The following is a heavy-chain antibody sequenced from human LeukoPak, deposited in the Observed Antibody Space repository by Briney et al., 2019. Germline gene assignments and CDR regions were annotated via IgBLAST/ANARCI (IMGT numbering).Heavy chain of an antibody. J-gene: IGHJ3*02. CDR3: ARSRSGWYGSDAFDI. CDR2: IYYSGST. V-gene: IGHV4-31*03. CDR1: GGSISSGGYY. Sequence: SETLSLTCTVSGGSISSGGYYWSWIRQHPGKGLEWIGYIYYSGSTYYNPSLKSRVTISVDSSKNQFSLKLSSVTAADTAVYYCARSRSGWYGSDAFDIWGQGTMVTVSP. D-gene: IGHD6-19*01.